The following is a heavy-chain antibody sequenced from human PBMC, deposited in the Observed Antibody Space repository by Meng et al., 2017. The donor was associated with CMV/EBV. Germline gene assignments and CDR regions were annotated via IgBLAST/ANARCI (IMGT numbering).Heavy chain of an antibody. CDR2: ISGSGGSR. D-gene: IGHD6-19*01. J-gene: IGHJ6*02. CDR1: GFSFDNYA. CDR3: AKGVYSSGYYYYGMDV. V-gene: IGHV3-23*01. Sequence: GESLKISCVGSGFSFDNYAMSWVRQAPGKGLEWVSTISGSGGSRYYADSVKGRFTISRDNSMNTLYLQMNSLRTEDTAVYYCAKGVYSSGYYYYGMDVWGQGTTVTVSS.